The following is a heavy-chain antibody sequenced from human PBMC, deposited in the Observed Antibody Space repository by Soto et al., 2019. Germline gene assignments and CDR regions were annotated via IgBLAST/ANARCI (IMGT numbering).Heavy chain of an antibody. J-gene: IGHJ6*04. CDR2: ITWNSGSI. Sequence: EVQLVESGGGLVQPGRSLRLSCTASGFTFNDYDMHWVRQAPGKGLEWVSGITWNSGSIGYADSVKGRFTISRDNAKNSLYLQMNSLRAEDTALYYCAKDRNSTSWDLGEWGEGTTVTVSS. D-gene: IGHD6-6*01. CDR3: AKDRNSTSWDLGE. V-gene: IGHV3-9*01. CDR1: GFTFNDYD.